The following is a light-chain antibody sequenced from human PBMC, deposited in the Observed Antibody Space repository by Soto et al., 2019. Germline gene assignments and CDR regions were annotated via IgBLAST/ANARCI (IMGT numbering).Light chain of an antibody. CDR1: SNDVGGYNY. CDR3: SSYRSRSTVV. V-gene: IGLV2-14*03. CDR2: DVA. Sequence: QSALTQPASVSGSPGQSITISCTGTSNDVGGYNYVSWYQHHPGKAPKLMIYDVANRPSGVSNRFSGTKSGNTASLTISGLQAVDEADYYCSSYRSRSTVVFGGGTKLTVL. J-gene: IGLJ2*01.